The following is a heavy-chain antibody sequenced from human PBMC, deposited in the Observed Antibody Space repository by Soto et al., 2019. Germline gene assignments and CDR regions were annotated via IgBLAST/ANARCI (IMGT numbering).Heavy chain of an antibody. Sequence: SVKVSCKASGGTFSSYAISWVRQAPGQGLEWMGGIIPIFGTANYAQKFQGRVTITADKSTSTAYMELSSLRSEDTAVYYCARVFYDFWSGYSLDYYYYYGVDVWGQGTTVTVSS. J-gene: IGHJ6*02. CDR2: IIPIFGTA. D-gene: IGHD3-3*01. V-gene: IGHV1-69*06. CDR3: ARVFYDFWSGYSLDYYYYYGVDV. CDR1: GGTFSSYA.